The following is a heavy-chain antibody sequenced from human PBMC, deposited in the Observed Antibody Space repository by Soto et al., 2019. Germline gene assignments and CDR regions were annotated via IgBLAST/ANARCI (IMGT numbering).Heavy chain of an antibody. CDR3: ALRFMVRGAFDP. D-gene: IGHD3-10*01. Sequence: QVRLVESGGGLVKPGGSLRLSCAASGFTFTDYYMSWFPQAPGKGLEWVSQISSTGATIYYADSVKGRFTISRDNAENSLYLQMTSLRGEDTAMYYCALRFMVRGAFDPWGQGTLVTVSS. J-gene: IGHJ5*02. CDR1: GFTFTDYY. V-gene: IGHV3-11*01. CDR2: ISSTGATI.